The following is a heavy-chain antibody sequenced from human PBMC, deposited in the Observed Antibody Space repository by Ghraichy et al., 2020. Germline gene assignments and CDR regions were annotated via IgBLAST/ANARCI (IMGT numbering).Heavy chain of an antibody. V-gene: IGHV3-48*02. D-gene: IGHD4-23*01. CDR2: STSTGRRI. Sequence: GGSLRLSCVGSGFTLGRYGMNWVRQSPGKGLEWVSYSTSTGRRIFYADSVKGRFTISRDNAKNSVSLQMNSLRDEDTAVYYCARASTVVRFFYYAAMDVWGQGTTVTVSS. CDR3: ARASTVVRFFYYAAMDV. J-gene: IGHJ6*02. CDR1: GFTLGRYG.